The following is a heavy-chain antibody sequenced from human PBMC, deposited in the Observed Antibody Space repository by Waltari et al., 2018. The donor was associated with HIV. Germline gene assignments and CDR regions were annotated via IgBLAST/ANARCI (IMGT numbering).Heavy chain of an antibody. Sequence: QVQLVESGGGVVQPGRSLRLSCAVSGFTFSNYAMHWVRQAPGKGLEWVAVISDDGNEKYYADSVKGRFTISRGNSRNTLYLQMNSLRGEDTAVYYCARGRGGPDYWGQGTLVTVSS. J-gene: IGHJ4*02. D-gene: IGHD3-10*01. CDR2: ISDDGNEK. CDR1: GFTFSNYA. V-gene: IGHV3-30*01. CDR3: ARGRGGPDY.